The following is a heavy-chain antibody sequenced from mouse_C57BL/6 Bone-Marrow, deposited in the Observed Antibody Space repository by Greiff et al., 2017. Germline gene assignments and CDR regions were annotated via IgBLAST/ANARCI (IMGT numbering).Heavy chain of an antibody. V-gene: IGHV5-6*01. D-gene: IGHD1-1*01. CDR2: ISSGGSYT. CDR3: ARRGYGSNCDY. J-gene: IGHJ2*01. CDR1: GFTFSSYG. Sequence: EVQRVESGGDLVKPGGSLKLSCAASGFTFSSYGMSWVRQTPDQRLEWVATISSGGSYTYYPDSVKGRFTISRDNAKNTLYLQMSSLKSEDTAMYYCARRGYGSNCDYWGQGTTLTVAA.